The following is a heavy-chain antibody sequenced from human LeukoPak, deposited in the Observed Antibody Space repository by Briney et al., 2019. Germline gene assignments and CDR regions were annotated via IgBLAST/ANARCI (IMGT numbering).Heavy chain of an antibody. Sequence: GGSLRLSCAASGFTFSSYSMNWVRQAPGKGLEWVSSISSSSSYIYYADSVKGRFTISRDNAKNSLYLQMNTLRAEDTAVYYCAELGITMIGGVWGKGTTVTISS. D-gene: IGHD3-10*02. CDR1: GFTFSSYS. J-gene: IGHJ6*04. V-gene: IGHV3-21*01. CDR2: ISSSSSYI. CDR3: AELGITMIGGV.